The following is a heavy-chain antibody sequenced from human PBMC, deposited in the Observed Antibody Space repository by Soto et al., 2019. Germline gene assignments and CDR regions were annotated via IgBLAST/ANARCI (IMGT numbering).Heavy chain of an antibody. CDR3: ARAGCDGGSCYTLVGLRYGMDV. CDR1: GFTFSSYV. D-gene: IGHD2-15*01. CDR2: IPYDGNNK. J-gene: IGHJ6*02. V-gene: IGHV3-30-3*01. Sequence: QVQLVESGGGVVQPGRSLRLSCAASGFTFSSYVMNWVRQAPGKGLEWVAIIPYDGNNKYYADSVKGRFTISRDNSKNTLYLQMNGLRAEDTAVYYCARAGCDGGSCYTLVGLRYGMDVWGQGTTVTVSS.